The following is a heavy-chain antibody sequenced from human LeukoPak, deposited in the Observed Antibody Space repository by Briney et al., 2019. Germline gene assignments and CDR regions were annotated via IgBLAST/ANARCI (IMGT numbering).Heavy chain of an antibody. D-gene: IGHD2-2*01. Sequence: GGSLRLSCAASGFTFSNYWMSWVRQAPGEGLEWVANIKQDGGDKDYVDSVKGRFTISRDNAKTSLYLQMNSLRAEDTAVYYCARGVIVVVPAADDAFDIWGQGTMVTVSS. J-gene: IGHJ3*02. CDR3: ARGVIVVVPAADDAFDI. CDR1: GFTFSNYW. V-gene: IGHV3-7*01. CDR2: IKQDGGDK.